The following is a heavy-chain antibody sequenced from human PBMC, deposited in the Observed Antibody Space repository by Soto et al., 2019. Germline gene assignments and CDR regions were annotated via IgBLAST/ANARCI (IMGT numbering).Heavy chain of an antibody. CDR3: AKDRESVGYSYGDY. V-gene: IGHV3-23*01. CDR2: VSGYGGST. CDR1: GFTFSSYA. J-gene: IGHJ4*02. Sequence: EVQLLESGGGLVQPGGSLRLSCAASGFTFSSYAMSWVRQAPGMGLEWVSTVSGYGGSTWYADSVKGRFTISTDNSKNTLFLQMNSLKPEDTAVYYCAKDRESVGYSYGDYWGQGIQVTVSS. D-gene: IGHD5-18*01.